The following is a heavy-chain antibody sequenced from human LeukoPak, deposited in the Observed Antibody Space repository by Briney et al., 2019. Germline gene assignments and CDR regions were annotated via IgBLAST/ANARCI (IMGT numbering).Heavy chain of an antibody. CDR3: AKVWDIVVVPAALDV. V-gene: IGHV3-23*01. J-gene: IGHJ3*01. Sequence: PGGSLRLSCAASGFTFSSYAMSWVRQAPGKGLEWVSAISGSGGTGTYYADSVKGRFTISRDNSKNTLYLQMNSLRAEDTAVYYCAKVWDIVVVPAALDVWGQGTMVAVSS. D-gene: IGHD2-2*01. CDR1: GFTFSSYA. CDR2: ISGSGGTGT.